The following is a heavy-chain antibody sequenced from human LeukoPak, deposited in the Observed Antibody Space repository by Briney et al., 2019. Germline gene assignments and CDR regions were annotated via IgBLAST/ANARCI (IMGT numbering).Heavy chain of an antibody. CDR2: ISYDGSNK. Sequence: PGGSLRLSCTASGFTFGDYAMHWVRQAPGKGLEWVAVISYDGSNKYYADSVKGRFTISRDNSKNTLYLQMNSLRAEDTAVYYCARDRRRWLQSSGYFDYWGQGTLVTVSS. V-gene: IGHV3-30-3*01. D-gene: IGHD5-24*01. J-gene: IGHJ4*02. CDR1: GFTFGDYA. CDR3: ARDRRRWLQSSGYFDY.